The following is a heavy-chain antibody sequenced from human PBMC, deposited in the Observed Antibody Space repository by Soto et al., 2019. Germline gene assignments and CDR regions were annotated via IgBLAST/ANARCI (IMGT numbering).Heavy chain of an antibody. CDR1: GFTFSNAW. CDR2: IKSKTDGGTT. V-gene: IGHV3-15*01. Sequence: VGSLRLSCAASGFTFSNAWMSWVRQAPGKGLEWVGRIKSKTDGGTTDYAAPVKGRFTISRDDSKNTLYLQMNSLKTEDTAVYYRTTVLVRGVSDYWGQGTLVTVSS. D-gene: IGHD3-10*01. J-gene: IGHJ4*02. CDR3: TTVLVRGVSDY.